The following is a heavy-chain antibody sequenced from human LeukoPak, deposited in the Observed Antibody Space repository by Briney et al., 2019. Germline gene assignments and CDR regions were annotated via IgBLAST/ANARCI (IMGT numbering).Heavy chain of an antibody. V-gene: IGHV4-34*01. J-gene: IGHJ3*02. CDR3: ARAVGTELGDAFDI. Sequence: SETLSLTCAVYGGSFSGYYWSWIRQPPGKGLEWIGEINHSGSTNYNPSLKSRVTISVDTSKNQFSLKLSSVTAADTAVYYCARAVGTELGDAFDIWGQGTMVTVSS. CDR2: INHSGST. D-gene: IGHD6-19*01. CDR1: GGSFSGYY.